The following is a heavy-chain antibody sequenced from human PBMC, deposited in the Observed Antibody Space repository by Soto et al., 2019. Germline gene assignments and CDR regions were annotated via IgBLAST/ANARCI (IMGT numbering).Heavy chain of an antibody. CDR3: ARVSCSGGSCYSGHYYGMDV. J-gene: IGHJ6*02. D-gene: IGHD2-15*01. V-gene: IGHV4-30-2*01. CDR2: IYHSGST. CDR1: GGSISSGGYS. Sequence: SETLSLTCAVSGGSISSGGYSWSWIRQPPGKGLEWIGYIYHSGSTYYNPSLKSRVTISVDTSKNQFSLKLSSVTAADTAVYYCARVSCSGGSCYSGHYYGMDVWGQGTTVTVSS.